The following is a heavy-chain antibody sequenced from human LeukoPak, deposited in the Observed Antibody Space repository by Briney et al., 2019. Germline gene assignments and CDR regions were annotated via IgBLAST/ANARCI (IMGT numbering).Heavy chain of an antibody. D-gene: IGHD2-2*01. J-gene: IGHJ5*02. CDR1: GWSFNDYY. Sequence: SETLSLTCAVYGWSFNDYYWNWIRQPPGKGLEWIGEINARGDTNFNPSLKSRVTISVDTSKSQFSLRLTSMIAADTAVYYCARGQVPAARGYNWFDPWGQGTLVAVSS. CDR2: INARGDT. V-gene: IGHV4-34*01. CDR3: ARGQVPAARGYNWFDP.